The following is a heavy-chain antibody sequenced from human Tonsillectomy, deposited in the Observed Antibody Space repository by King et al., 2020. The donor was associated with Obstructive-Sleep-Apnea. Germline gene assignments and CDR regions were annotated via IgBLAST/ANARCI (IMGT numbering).Heavy chain of an antibody. Sequence: VQLQESGPGLVKSSETLSLTCTVSRYSISSGYDWGWIRQPPGKGLEWIGNIDHSGITHYNPSLKSRVTISVDTSKNQFSLKLNSVTAADTAVYYCARGRTQFDYWGQGTLVTVSS. CDR3: ARGRTQFDY. V-gene: IGHV4-38-2*02. CDR2: IDHSGIT. D-gene: IGHD3/OR15-3a*01. CDR1: RYSISSGYD. J-gene: IGHJ4*02.